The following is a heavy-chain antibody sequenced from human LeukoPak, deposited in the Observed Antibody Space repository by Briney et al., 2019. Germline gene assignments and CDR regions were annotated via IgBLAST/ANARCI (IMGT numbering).Heavy chain of an antibody. D-gene: IGHD1-26*01. CDR2: IKQDGSEK. Sequence: GGSLRLSCAASGFTFSSYGMHWVRQAPGKGLEWVANIKQDGSEKYYVDSVKGRFTISRDNAKNTLYLQMNSLRAEDTAVYYCVRDLGGRSGHWGQGTLVTVSS. CDR3: VRDLGGRSGH. J-gene: IGHJ4*02. CDR1: GFTFSSYG. V-gene: IGHV3-7*01.